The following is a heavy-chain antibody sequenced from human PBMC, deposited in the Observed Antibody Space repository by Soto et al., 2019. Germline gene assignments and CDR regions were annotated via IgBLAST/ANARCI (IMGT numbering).Heavy chain of an antibody. Sequence: ASVKVSCKASRYTFTSYYMHWVRQAPGQGLEWMGIINRSGGSTSYAQKFQGRVTMTRDTSTSTVYMELSSLRSEDTAVYYCARDLNPPVDYYDSSGYYMVSWFDPWGQGTLVTVSS. CDR3: ARDLNPPVDYYDSSGYYMVSWFDP. V-gene: IGHV1-46*01. J-gene: IGHJ5*02. D-gene: IGHD3-22*01. CDR1: RYTFTSYY. CDR2: INRSGGST.